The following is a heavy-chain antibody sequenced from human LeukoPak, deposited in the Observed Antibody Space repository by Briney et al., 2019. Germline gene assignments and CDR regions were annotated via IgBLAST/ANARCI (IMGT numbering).Heavy chain of an antibody. CDR2: INPYSGGT. D-gene: IGHD1-20*01. Sequence: GASVKVSCKASGYTFTGYYMQWVRQAPGQGLEWMGRINPYSGGTNYAQKFQGRVTMTRDTSISTAYMELSRLRSDDTAVYYCARGPYNWNPHPPFDYWGQGTLVTVSS. CDR1: GYTFTGYY. V-gene: IGHV1-2*06. CDR3: ARGPYNWNPHPPFDY. J-gene: IGHJ4*02.